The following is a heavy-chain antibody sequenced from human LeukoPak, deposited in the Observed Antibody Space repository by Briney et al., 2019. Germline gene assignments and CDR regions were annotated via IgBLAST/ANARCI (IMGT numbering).Heavy chain of an antibody. CDR3: ARDSADSFEY. J-gene: IGHJ4*02. Sequence: PGGAVRLSCSFCGFXFSSYAIHAVGQAPGKWLEWVALISYDGSNKYYADSVKGRFTISRDTSKNTLYLQLNSLRTEDTAVFYCARDSADSFEYWGQGTLVTVSS. V-gene: IGHV3-30-3*01. CDR1: GFXFSSYA. CDR2: ISYDGSNK.